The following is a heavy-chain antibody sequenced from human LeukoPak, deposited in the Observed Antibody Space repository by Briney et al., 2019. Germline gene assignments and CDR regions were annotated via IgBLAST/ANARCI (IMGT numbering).Heavy chain of an antibody. CDR2: IIPILGIA. J-gene: IGHJ5*02. CDR3: ARGSIAAANWFDP. CDR1: GGTFSSYA. Sequence: GASVKVSCKASGGTFSSYAIGWVRQAPGQGLEWMGRIIPILGIANYAQKFQGRVTITADKSTSTAYMELSSLRSEDTAVYYCARGSIAAANWFDPWGQGTLVTVSS. D-gene: IGHD6-13*01. V-gene: IGHV1-69*04.